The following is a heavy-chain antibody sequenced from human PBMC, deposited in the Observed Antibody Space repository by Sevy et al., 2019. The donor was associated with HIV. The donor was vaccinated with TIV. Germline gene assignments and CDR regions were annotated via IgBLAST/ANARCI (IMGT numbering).Heavy chain of an antibody. D-gene: IGHD6-6*01. CDR2: ISGTGLST. J-gene: IGHJ4*02. V-gene: IGHV3-23*01. CDR3: AKDLVSMASRQGYFDY. CDR1: GFTFSNYA. Sequence: GESLKISCAASGFTFSNYAMNWVRQAPGKGLEWVSTISGTGLSTNYADSVKGRFTISRDNSKNTLYLQMNTLGAEDTAFYFCAKDLVSMASRQGYFDYWGQGTLVTVSS.